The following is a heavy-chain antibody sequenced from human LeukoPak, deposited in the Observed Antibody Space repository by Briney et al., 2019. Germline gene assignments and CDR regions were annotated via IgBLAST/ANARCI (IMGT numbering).Heavy chain of an antibody. CDR2: IKQDGSEK. CDR1: GFTFSSYW. D-gene: IGHD2-2*02. V-gene: IGHV3-7*01. CDR3: ARVVLGYCSSTSCYNGGFDY. J-gene: IGHJ4*02. Sequence: AGGSLRLSCAASGFTFSSYWMSWVRQAPGKGLEWVANIKQDGSEKYYVDSVKGRFTISRDNAKNSLYLQMNSLRAEDTAVYYCARVVLGYCSSTSCYNGGFDYWGQGTLVTVSS.